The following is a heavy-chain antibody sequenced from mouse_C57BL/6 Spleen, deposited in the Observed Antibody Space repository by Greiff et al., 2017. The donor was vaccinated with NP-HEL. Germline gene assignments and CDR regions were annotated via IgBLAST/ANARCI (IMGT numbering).Heavy chain of an antibody. CDR3: ARDDGSSAAWFAY. CDR1: GFTFSSYA. V-gene: IGHV5-4*01. D-gene: IGHD1-1*01. CDR2: ISDGGSYT. Sequence: EVMLVESGGGLVKPGGSLKLSCAASGFTFSSYAMSWVRQTPEKRLEWVATISDGGSYTYYPDNVKGRFTISRDNAKNNLYLQMSHLKSEDTAMYYCARDDGSSAAWFAYWGQGTLVTVSA. J-gene: IGHJ3*01.